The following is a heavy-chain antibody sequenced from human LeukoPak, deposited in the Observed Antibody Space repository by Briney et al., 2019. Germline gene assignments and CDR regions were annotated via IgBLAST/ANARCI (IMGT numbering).Heavy chain of an antibody. Sequence: GASVKVSCKASDYTFTSYGISWVRQAPGQGLEWMGWISTYNGNTNYAQKLQGRVTMTTDTSTSTAYMELRSLRSDDTALYYCARDPNLGTTVTPQYGLDVWGQGTTVTVSS. V-gene: IGHV1-18*01. CDR2: ISTYNGNT. CDR3: ARDPNLGTTVTPQYGLDV. D-gene: IGHD4-11*01. CDR1: DYTFTSYG. J-gene: IGHJ6*02.